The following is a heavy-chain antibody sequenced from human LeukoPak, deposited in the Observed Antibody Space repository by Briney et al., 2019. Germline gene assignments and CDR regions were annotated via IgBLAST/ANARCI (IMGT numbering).Heavy chain of an antibody. CDR3: ARDRDYHDDRTDYYYDAFDI. Sequence: GGSLRLSCAGSGFTFSNYWMTWVRQAPGKGLEWVANVKQDESENNYVDSVKGRFTISRDNAKSSPYLRMDSLRVEDTAVYYCARDRDYHDDRTDYYYDAFDIWGQGTTVTVSS. CDR1: GFTFSNYW. V-gene: IGHV3-7*01. J-gene: IGHJ3*02. D-gene: IGHD3-22*01. CDR2: VKQDESEN.